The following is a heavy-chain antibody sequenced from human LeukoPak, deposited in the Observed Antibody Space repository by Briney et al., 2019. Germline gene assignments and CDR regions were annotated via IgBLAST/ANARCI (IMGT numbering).Heavy chain of an antibody. CDR1: RGTLSSYA. Sequence: ASVKVSCKASRGTLSSYAISWVRQAPGQGLEWMGWINPNSGVTNYAQKFQGRVAMTRGTSITTAYMELSGLRSDDTAVYYCASDLRGLALFDYWGQGTLVTVSS. J-gene: IGHJ4*02. V-gene: IGHV1-2*02. CDR3: ASDLRGLALFDY. D-gene: IGHD3-10*01. CDR2: INPNSGVT.